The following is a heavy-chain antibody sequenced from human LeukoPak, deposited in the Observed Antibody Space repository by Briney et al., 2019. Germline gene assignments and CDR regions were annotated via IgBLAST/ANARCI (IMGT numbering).Heavy chain of an antibody. D-gene: IGHD2-2*01. Sequence: GASVKVSCRASGYTFTGYYMHWVRQAPGQGLEWMGRINPNSGGTNYAQKFQGRVTMTRDTSISTAYIELSRLRSDDTAVYYCARGGWGVGCSSTSCYDSEYFQHWGQGTLVTVSS. CDR3: ARGGWGVGCSSTSCYDSEYFQH. CDR1: GYTFTGYY. CDR2: INPNSGGT. V-gene: IGHV1-2*06. J-gene: IGHJ1*01.